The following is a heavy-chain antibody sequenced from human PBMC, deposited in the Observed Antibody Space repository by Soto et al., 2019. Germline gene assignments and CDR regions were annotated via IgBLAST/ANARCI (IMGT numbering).Heavy chain of an antibody. CDR1: GFTFSNYG. V-gene: IGHV3-33*01. J-gene: IGHJ6*02. D-gene: IGHD1-26*01. Sequence: GGSLRLSCAASGFTFSNYGMHWVRQAPGKGLEWVAIIWHDGNNKYYADSVRGRFIISRDNSKNRLYLQMNSLRAEDTAVYYCASDLVGASDSYGLDVWGQGPPVTVSS. CDR3: ASDLVGASDSYGLDV. CDR2: IWHDGNNK.